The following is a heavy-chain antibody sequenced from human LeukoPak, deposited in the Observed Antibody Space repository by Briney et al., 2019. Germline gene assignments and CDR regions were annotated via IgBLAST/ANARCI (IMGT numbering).Heavy chain of an antibody. V-gene: IGHV1-2*02. CDR3: AKGLRQDLINWFDP. CDR1: VYSFTGHY. CDR2: TNPNSGAT. Sequence: ASVKVSCKASVYSFTGHYVHWVRQAPGQGLEWLGCTNPNSGATNYAQTFQGRVAMTSDTPVSTAYMEVRRLTSDDTAVYYCAKGLRQDLINWFDPWGQGTPVTVSS. D-gene: IGHD3-16*01. J-gene: IGHJ5*02.